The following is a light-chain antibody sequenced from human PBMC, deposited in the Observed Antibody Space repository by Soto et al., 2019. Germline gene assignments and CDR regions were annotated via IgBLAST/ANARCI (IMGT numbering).Light chain of an antibody. Sequence: EILMTQSPATLSVSPGERATLSCRASQSVSRNLAWYQQKPGQPPSLLIYGASTRATGIPARFSGSESGTEFTLSISSLRSEDFAVYYCQQYHNWPPWTFGQGTKVEVK. J-gene: IGKJ1*01. V-gene: IGKV3-15*01. CDR2: GAS. CDR1: QSVSRN. CDR3: QQYHNWPPWT.